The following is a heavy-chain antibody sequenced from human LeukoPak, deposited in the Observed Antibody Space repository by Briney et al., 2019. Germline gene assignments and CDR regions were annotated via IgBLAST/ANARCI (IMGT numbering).Heavy chain of an antibody. CDR2: INPSGGST. J-gene: IGHJ5*02. CDR1: GYIFTSYN. CDR3: ARFAVHRRITVAGQFGFDP. Sequence: GASVKVSCKASGYIFTSYNIYWVRQAPGQGLEWMGIINPSGGSTNYAQKFQGRVTMTRDTSTSTVYMELSSLRSDDTAVYYCARFAVHRRITVAGQFGFDPWGQGTQVTVSS. V-gene: IGHV1-46*01. D-gene: IGHD6-19*01.